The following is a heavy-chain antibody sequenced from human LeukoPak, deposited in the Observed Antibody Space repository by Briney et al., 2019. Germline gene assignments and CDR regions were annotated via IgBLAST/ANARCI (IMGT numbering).Heavy chain of an antibody. V-gene: IGHV1-2*02. CDR1: GHTFTGYY. J-gene: IGHJ5*02. CDR3: ARESFSGSGGLNWFAP. D-gene: IGHD3-10*01. Sequence: ASVQVSCKASGHTFTGYYIHWVRQAPGQGLEWMGGLNPDTGSTNYAQKFQARVIMTRDTSINTAYMELRRLRYDDRAMYFCARESFSGSGGLNWFAPWGQGTLVTVSA. CDR2: LNPDTGST.